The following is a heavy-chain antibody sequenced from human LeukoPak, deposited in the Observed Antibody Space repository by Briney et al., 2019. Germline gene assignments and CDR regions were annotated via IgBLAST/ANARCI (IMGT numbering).Heavy chain of an antibody. V-gene: IGHV4-59*01. CDR2: IYYSGST. J-gene: IGHJ3*02. Sequence: SETLSLTCTVSGGSISSYYRSWIRQPPGKGLEWIGYIYYSGSTNYNPSLKSRVTISVDTSKNQFSLKLSSVTAADTAVYYCASRGRTSRYSYGSGDAFDIWGQGTMVTVSS. D-gene: IGHD5-18*01. CDR3: ASRGRTSRYSYGSGDAFDI. CDR1: GGSISSYY.